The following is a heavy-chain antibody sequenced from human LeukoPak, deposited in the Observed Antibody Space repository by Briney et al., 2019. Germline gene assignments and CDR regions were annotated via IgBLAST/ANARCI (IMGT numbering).Heavy chain of an antibody. J-gene: IGHJ6*03. CDR2: IYYSGST. D-gene: IGHD3-9*01. Sequence: SETLSLTCTVSGGSISSYYWSWIRQPPGKGLEWIGYIYYSGSTNYNPSLKSRVTISVDTSKNQFSLKLSSVTAADTVVYYCARGDYDILTGSYYYYYYMDVWGKGTTVTVSS. CDR3: ARGDYDILTGSYYYYYYMDV. V-gene: IGHV4-59*01. CDR1: GGSISSYY.